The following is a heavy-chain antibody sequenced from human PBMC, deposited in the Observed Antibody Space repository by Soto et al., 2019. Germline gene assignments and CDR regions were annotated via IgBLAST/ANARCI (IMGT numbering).Heavy chain of an antibody. CDR3: ARGRYQNFDY. J-gene: IGHJ4*02. D-gene: IGHD2-2*01. CDR1: GDSISSGGSY. Sequence: SETLSLPSTVSGDSISSGGSYWSGIRQHPGKGLEWIGYIYYSGSTYYNPSLKSRVTISVDTSKNQFSLKLSSVTAADTAVYYCARGRYQNFDYWGQGTLVTVSS. V-gene: IGHV4-31*03. CDR2: IYYSGST.